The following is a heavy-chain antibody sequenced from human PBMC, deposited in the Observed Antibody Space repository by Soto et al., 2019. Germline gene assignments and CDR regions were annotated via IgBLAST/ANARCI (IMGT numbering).Heavy chain of an antibody. J-gene: IGHJ6*02. CDR2: IYYSGST. D-gene: IGHD6-13*01. V-gene: IGHV4-59*01. CDR3: ARAAAAGRPYYYGMDV. Sequence: LSLTCTVSGGSISSYYWSWIRQPPGKGLEWIGYIYYSGSTNYNPSLKSRVTISVDTSKNQFSLKLSSVTAADTAVYYCARAAAAGRPYYYGMDVWGQGTTVTVSS. CDR1: GGSISSYY.